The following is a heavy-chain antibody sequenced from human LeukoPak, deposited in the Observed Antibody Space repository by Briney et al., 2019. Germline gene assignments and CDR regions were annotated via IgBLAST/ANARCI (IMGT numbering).Heavy chain of an antibody. Sequence: GASVKVSCKASGYTFTNYGISWVRQAPGQGLEWMGWISASNGNTDYAQKLQGRVTMTTDTSTSTAYMELSSLRSDDTAVYYCARDSPSHSGLELRWFDPWGQGTLVTVFS. CDR2: ISASNGNT. D-gene: IGHD1-7*01. V-gene: IGHV1-18*01. CDR1: GYTFTNYG. CDR3: ARDSPSHSGLELRWFDP. J-gene: IGHJ5*02.